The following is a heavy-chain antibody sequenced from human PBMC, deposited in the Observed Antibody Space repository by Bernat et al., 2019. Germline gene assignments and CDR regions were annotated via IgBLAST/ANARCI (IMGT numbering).Heavy chain of an antibody. Sequence: EVQLVESGGGLVQPGGSLRLSCAASGFTFSSSEMNCVRQAPGKGLEWVSYMSSSGSTIYYADSVKVRFTISRDNTKNSLYLEMNSMRAEDTAVYYCARDWHYYFDYWGRGTLVTVSS. V-gene: IGHV3-48*03. CDR1: GFTFSSSE. J-gene: IGHJ4*01. CDR2: MSSSGSTI. CDR3: ARDWHYYFDY.